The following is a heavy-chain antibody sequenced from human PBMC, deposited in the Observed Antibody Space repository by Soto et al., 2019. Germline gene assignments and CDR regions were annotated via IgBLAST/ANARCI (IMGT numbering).Heavy chain of an antibody. CDR3: ARLQAAAGDNDLTFDY. V-gene: IGHV5-10-1*01. CDR2: IDPSDSYT. Sequence: GESLQISCKGSGYSIIDYWICWMRQMNGKGLEWMGRIDPSDSYTNYSPSFQGHVTISADKSISTAYLQWSSLKASDTAMYYCARLQAAAGDNDLTFDYWGQGTLVTVSS. CDR1: GYSIIDYW. D-gene: IGHD6-13*01. J-gene: IGHJ4*02.